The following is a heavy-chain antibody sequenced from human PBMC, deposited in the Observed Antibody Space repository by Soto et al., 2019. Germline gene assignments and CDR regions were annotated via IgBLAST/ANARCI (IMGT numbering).Heavy chain of an antibody. Sequence: QVQLVQSGAEVKRPGSSVKVSCKASGDSFSRYTFSWVRQAPGQGVEWMGRFIPMLGIANYAQTFQGRVTIPADKSTTTAYMYLSSLRSEDTAVYYCARLYDDTSGNFDYWRQGTLGTVSS. D-gene: IGHD3-22*01. CDR2: FIPMLGIA. V-gene: IGHV1-69*02. CDR1: GDSFSRYT. CDR3: ARLYDDTSGNFDY. J-gene: IGHJ4*02.